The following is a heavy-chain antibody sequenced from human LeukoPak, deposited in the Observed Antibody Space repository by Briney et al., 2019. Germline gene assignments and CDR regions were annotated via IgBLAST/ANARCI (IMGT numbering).Heavy chain of an antibody. Sequence: SETLSLTCTVSGGSISSSSYYWGWIRQPPGKGLEWIGSIYSGSTYYNPSLKSRVTISVDTSKKQFSLKLSSVTAADTAVYYCARGVYYYGSGAYYTKWGQGTRVTVSS. J-gene: IGHJ4*02. V-gene: IGHV4-39*07. CDR2: IYSGST. D-gene: IGHD3-10*01. CDR1: GGSISSSSYY. CDR3: ARGVYYYGSGAYYTK.